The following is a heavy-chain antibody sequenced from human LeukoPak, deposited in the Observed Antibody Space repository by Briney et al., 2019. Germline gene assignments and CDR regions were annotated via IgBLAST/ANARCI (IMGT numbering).Heavy chain of an antibody. J-gene: IGHJ4*02. V-gene: IGHV4-59*01. CDR1: GDSTNTYF. D-gene: IGHD4-17*01. Sequence: PSETLSLTCTISGDSTNTYFWSWIRQPPGKGLEWIGYIYYTGTTNYNPSLKSRVTISVDTSKNQFTLKVSSVTAADTGVYYCASKSTDHGELRFDYWGQGTLVTVSS. CDR2: IYYTGTT. CDR3: ASKSTDHGELRFDY.